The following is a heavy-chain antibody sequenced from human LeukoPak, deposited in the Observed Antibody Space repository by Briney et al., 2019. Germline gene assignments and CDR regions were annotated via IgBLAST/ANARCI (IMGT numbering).Heavy chain of an antibody. Sequence: ASVKVSCTASGYTFTGYYMHWVRQAPGQGLEWMGRINPNSGGTNYAQKFQGRVTMTRDTSISTAYMELSRLRSDDTAVYYCAREPEYYDILTGYYPTGNWFDPWGQGTLVTVSS. CDR2: INPNSGGT. D-gene: IGHD3-9*01. J-gene: IGHJ5*02. CDR3: AREPEYYDILTGYYPTGNWFDP. CDR1: GYTFTGYY. V-gene: IGHV1-2*06.